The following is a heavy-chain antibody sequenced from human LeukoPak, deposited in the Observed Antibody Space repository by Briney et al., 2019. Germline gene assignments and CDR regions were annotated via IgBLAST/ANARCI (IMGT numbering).Heavy chain of an antibody. Sequence: PSETLSLTCAVYGGSFSGYYWSWIRQPPGKGLEWIGEINHSGSTNYNPSLKSRVTISVDTSKNQFSLKLSSVTAADTAVYYCASDAFYDSGGYYYYWGQGTLVTVSS. J-gene: IGHJ4*02. CDR1: GGSFSGYY. D-gene: IGHD3-22*01. CDR3: ASDAFYDSGGYYYY. CDR2: INHSGST. V-gene: IGHV4-34*01.